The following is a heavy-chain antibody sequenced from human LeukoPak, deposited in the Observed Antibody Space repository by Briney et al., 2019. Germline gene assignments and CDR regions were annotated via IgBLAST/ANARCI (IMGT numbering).Heavy chain of an antibody. CDR1: GGSISSSSYY. V-gene: IGHV4-39*01. D-gene: IGHD3-10*01. CDR3: GRLGGYSHPDY. Sequence: SETLSLTCTVSGGSISSSSYYWGWSRQPPGKGLEWIVSICYSGSTYYNPSLTSGVTISVDTSKNQFSRKLSSVTAADTAVYYCGRLGGYSHPDYWGQGTLVTVSS. J-gene: IGHJ4*02. CDR2: ICYSGST.